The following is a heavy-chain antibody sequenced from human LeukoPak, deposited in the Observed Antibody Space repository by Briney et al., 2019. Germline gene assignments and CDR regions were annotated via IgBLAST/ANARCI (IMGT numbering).Heavy chain of an antibody. CDR3: ARVFSGWYFYFDN. V-gene: IGHV3-74*01. D-gene: IGHD6-19*01. J-gene: IGHJ4*02. CDR2: INSDGSST. Sequence: GGSLRLSRAASGFTFSSYWMHWVRQAPGKGLVWVSRINSDGSSTTYADSVKGRFTISRDNAKNTLYLQMNSLRAEDTAVYYCARVFSGWYFYFDNWGQGTLVTVSS. CDR1: GFTFSSYW.